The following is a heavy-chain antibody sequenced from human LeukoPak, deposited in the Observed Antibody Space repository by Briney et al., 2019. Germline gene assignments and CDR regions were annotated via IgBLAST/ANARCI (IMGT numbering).Heavy chain of an antibody. J-gene: IGHJ4*02. CDR3: AKETNVNYYDSSGASY. V-gene: IGHV3-23*01. D-gene: IGHD3-22*01. CDR2: ISGSGGST. Sequence: AGGSLRLSCAASGFTVSRNYMSWVRQAPGKGLEWVSAISGSGGSTYYADSVKGRFTISRDNSKNTLYLQMNSLRAEDTAVYYCAKETNVNYYDSSGASYWGQGTLVTVSS. CDR1: GFTVSRNY.